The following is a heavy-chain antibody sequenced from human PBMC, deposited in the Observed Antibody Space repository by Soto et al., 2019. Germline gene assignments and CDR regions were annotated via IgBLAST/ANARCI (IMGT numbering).Heavy chain of an antibody. D-gene: IGHD2-21*02. CDR3: AKGDCGGDCSSFDAFDI. J-gene: IGHJ3*02. V-gene: IGHV3-30*18. CDR2: ISYDGSNK. Sequence: QVPLVESGGGVVQPGRSLRLSCAASGFTFSSYGMHWVRQAPGKGLEWVAVISYDGSNKYYADSVKGRFTISRDNSKNTLYLQMNSLRAEDTAVYYCAKGDCGGDCSSFDAFDIWGQGTMVTVSS. CDR1: GFTFSSYG.